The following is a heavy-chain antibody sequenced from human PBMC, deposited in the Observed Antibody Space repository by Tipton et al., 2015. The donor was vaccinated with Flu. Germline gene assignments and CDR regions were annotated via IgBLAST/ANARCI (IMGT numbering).Heavy chain of an antibody. CDR3: ARGRTVTAAGSRTFSRF. J-gene: IGHJ4*02. Sequence: TLSLTCAVYGGPFSNYYWSWVRQPPGKGLEWIGDINYSGSTNYHPYLKSRSTISIDTSKNQFSLKLISVTAADTAVYYCARGRTVTAAGSRTFSRFWGQGTLVTVSS. CDR1: GGPFSNYY. CDR2: INYSGST. V-gene: IGHV4-34*01. D-gene: IGHD6-13*01.